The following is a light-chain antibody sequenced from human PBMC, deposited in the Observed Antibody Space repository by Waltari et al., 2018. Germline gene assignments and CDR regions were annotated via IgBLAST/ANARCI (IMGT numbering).Light chain of an antibody. J-gene: IGKJ4*01. CDR1: QNIRTY. Sequence: DIQMTQSPSSLSASVGDTVTVTCRASQNIRTYLNRYQQKTAQAPNLRLYGASTLQRGVPSRFRGSASGTEFTLTVTNLQPDEFATYFCQQSFSTLLTFGGGTKVEIK. CDR3: QQSFSTLLT. CDR2: GAS. V-gene: IGKV1-39*01.